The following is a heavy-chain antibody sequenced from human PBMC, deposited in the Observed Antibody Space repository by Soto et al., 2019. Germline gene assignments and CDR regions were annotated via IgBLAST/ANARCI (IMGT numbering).Heavy chain of an antibody. J-gene: IGHJ6*02. CDR3: AREGYSVYDTSRGDYYGMDV. Sequence: EVQLVESGGGLVQPGGSLRLSCAASGFTFSSYSMNWVRQAPGKGLEWVSYISSSSSTIYYADSVKGRFTISRDNAKNSLYLQMNSLIDGDTAVYYCAREGYSVYDTSRGDYYGMDVWGQGTTVTVSS. D-gene: IGHD5-12*01. CDR2: ISSSSSTI. V-gene: IGHV3-48*02. CDR1: GFTFSSYS.